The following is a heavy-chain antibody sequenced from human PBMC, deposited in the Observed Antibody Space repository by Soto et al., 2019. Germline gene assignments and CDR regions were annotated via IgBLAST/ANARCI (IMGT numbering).Heavy chain of an antibody. Sequence: SETLSLTCTVSGGSISSYYWSWIRQPPGKGLEWIGSTYYSGSTNYNPSLKSRVTISIDTSKNQFSLNLSSVTAADTAVYFCARAYYGDYPYFDYWGQGTLVTVSS. J-gene: IGHJ4*02. CDR1: GGSISSYY. CDR2: TYYSGST. D-gene: IGHD4-17*01. V-gene: IGHV4-59*01. CDR3: ARAYYGDYPYFDY.